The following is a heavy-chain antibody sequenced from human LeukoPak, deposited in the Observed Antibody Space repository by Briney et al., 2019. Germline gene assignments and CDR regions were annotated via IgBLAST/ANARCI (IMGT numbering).Heavy chain of an antibody. CDR3: ARGSYYDFWSGYPQWNYYGMDV. D-gene: IGHD3-3*01. J-gene: IGHJ6*02. Sequence: ASVKVSCKASRYTFSNYDINWVRQAPGQGLEWMGGIIPIFGTANYAQKFQGRVTITADESTSTAYMELSSLRSEDTAVYYCARGSYYDFWSGYPQWNYYGMDVWGQGTTVTVSS. V-gene: IGHV1-69*13. CDR1: RYTFSNYD. CDR2: IIPIFGTA.